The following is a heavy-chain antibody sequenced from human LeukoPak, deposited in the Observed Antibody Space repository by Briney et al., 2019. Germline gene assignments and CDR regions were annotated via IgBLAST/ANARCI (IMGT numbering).Heavy chain of an antibody. D-gene: IGHD3-10*01. CDR2: IWCGESYT. CDR1: GFTFSNFG. J-gene: IGHJ6*03. V-gene: IGHV3-33*08. CDR3: ARDRGRSRYYIDV. Sequence: GGSLRLSCAASGFTFSNFGMHWVRQAPGKGLEWVAIIWCGESYTYYADSVKGRFTISRDDSKNTLFLQMNGLRAEDTALYYCARDRGRSRYYIDVWGRGTMVTVSS.